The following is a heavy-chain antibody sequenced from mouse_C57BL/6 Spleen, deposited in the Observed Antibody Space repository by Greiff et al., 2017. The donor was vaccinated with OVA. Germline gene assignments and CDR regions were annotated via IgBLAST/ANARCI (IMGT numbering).Heavy chain of an antibody. Sequence: QVQLQQPGTELVKPGASVKLSCKASGYTFTSYWMHWVKQRPGQGLEWIGNINPSNGGTNYNEKFKSKATLTVDKSSSTAYMQLSSLTFEDSAVYYCAIICYDYDVPFYWGQGTLVTVSA. D-gene: IGHD2-4*01. CDR3: AIICYDYDVPFY. CDR2: INPSNGGT. CDR1: GYTFTSYW. V-gene: IGHV1-53*01. J-gene: IGHJ3*01.